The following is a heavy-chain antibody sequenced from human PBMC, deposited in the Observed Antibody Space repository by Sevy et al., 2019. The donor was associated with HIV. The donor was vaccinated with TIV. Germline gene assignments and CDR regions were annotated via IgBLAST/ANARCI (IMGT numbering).Heavy chain of an antibody. CDR3: ARVYSSSSGRGLDY. J-gene: IGHJ4*02. CDR1: GFTFSSYW. Sequence: GGSLRLSCAASGFTFSSYWMSWVRQAPGKGLEWVANIKQDGSETFYVDSVKGRFTISRDSAKNSLYLQMDSLRAEDTALYYCARVYSSSSGRGLDYWGQGTLVTVSS. CDR2: IKQDGSET. D-gene: IGHD6-6*01. V-gene: IGHV3-7*04.